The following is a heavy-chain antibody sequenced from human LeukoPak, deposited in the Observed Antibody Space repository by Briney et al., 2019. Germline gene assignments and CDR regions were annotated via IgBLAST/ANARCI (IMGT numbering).Heavy chain of an antibody. D-gene: IGHD2/OR15-2a*01. CDR2: ISDIGSI. Sequence: XXXXXXSGGXXSSYYWSWIRQPPGKGLEWIAYISDIGSINYNPSLKSRVTISLDTSKNQFSLKLSSVTAADTAVYYCAGHHPRNTVDFWGQGTLVTVSS. CDR1: GGXXSSYY. V-gene: IGHV4-59*08. CDR3: AGHHPRNTVDF. J-gene: IGHJ4*02.